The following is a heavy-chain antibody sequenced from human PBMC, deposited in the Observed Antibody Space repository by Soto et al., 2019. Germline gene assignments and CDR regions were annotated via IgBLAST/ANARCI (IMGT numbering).Heavy chain of an antibody. J-gene: IGHJ3*02. CDR2: IYSGGST. D-gene: IGHD5-12*01. CDR3: AREGYSGYDSLAFDI. Sequence: GGSLRLSCAASGFTVSSNYMSWVRQAPGKGLEWVSVIYSGGSTYYADSVKGRFTISRDNSKNTLYLQMNSLRAEDTAVYYCAREGYSGYDSLAFDIWGQGTMVTVSS. V-gene: IGHV3-66*01. CDR1: GFTVSSNY.